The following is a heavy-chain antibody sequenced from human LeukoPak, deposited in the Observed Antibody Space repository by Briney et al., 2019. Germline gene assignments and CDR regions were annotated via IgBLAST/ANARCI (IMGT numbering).Heavy chain of an antibody. D-gene: IGHD6-6*01. Sequence: GGSLRLSCAASGFTFSSYGMHWVRQAPGKGLEWVAVISYDGSNKYYADSVKGRFTISRDNAKNSLYLQMNSLRAEDTAVYYCARVASRLLLTPGFDPWGQGTLVTVSS. CDR2: ISYDGSNK. V-gene: IGHV3-30*03. J-gene: IGHJ5*02. CDR1: GFTFSSYG. CDR3: ARVASRLLLTPGFDP.